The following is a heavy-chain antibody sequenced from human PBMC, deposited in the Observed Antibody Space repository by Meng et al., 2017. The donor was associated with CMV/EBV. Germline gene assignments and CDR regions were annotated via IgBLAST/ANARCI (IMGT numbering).Heavy chain of an antibody. CDR1: GGSFSGYY. D-gene: IGHD4-11*01. J-gene: IGHJ6*02. Sequence: SETLSLTCAVYGGSFSGYYWSWIRQPPGKGLEWIGEINHSGSTNYNPSLKSRVTISVDTSKNQFSLKLSSVTAADTAVYYCARGRYSNYYYYGMDVWGQGTTVTVSS. CDR3: ARGRYSNYYYYGMDV. V-gene: IGHV4-34*01. CDR2: INHSGST.